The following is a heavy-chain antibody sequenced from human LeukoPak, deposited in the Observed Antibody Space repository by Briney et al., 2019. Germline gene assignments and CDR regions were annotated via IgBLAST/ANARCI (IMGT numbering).Heavy chain of an antibody. CDR2: INHSGGT. Sequence: PSETLSLTCAVYGGSFSGYYWSWIRQPPGKGLEWIGEINHSGGTKYNPSPKSGVTISVDTSKHQFSLKLSSVTAADTAVYYCARETGYMIVDYFDYWGQGTLVTVSS. D-gene: IGHD3-22*01. V-gene: IGHV4-34*01. J-gene: IGHJ4*02. CDR3: ARETGYMIVDYFDY. CDR1: GGSFSGYY.